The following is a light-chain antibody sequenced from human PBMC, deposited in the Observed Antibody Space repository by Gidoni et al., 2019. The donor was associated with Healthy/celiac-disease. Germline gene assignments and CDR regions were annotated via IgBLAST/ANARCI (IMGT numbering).Light chain of an antibody. Sequence: IVLTQSPATLSWSPGDSASLSCRASQSVSSYLAWYQQKPGPAPRLLRYDASNRATGIPAMFSGSGSGTDLTLTIRSLEPDDFAFYYWQQRSNWWTFGQGTKVEIK. CDR3: QQRSNWWT. CDR1: QSVSSY. V-gene: IGKV3-11*01. J-gene: IGKJ1*01. CDR2: DAS.